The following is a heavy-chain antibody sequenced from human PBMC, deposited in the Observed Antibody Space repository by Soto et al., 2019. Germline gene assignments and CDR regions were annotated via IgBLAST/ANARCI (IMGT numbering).Heavy chain of an antibody. Sequence: QVQLEQSGAEVKKPGASVKVSCKTSGYTFTSYTLHWVRQAPGQGLEWMGWINAGNGREKYSQRFQDRVSLSTDKAPTPAYLELGSPKSEKKAMFFWAGGGGWVGEASFDSWGQGTLVTVSS. CDR1: GYTFTSYT. CDR2: INAGNGRE. J-gene: IGHJ4*02. V-gene: IGHV1-3*01. D-gene: IGHD3-10*01. CDR3: AGGGGWVGEASFDS.